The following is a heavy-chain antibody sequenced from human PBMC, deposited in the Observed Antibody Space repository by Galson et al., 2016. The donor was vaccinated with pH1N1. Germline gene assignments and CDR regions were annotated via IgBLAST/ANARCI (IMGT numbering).Heavy chain of an antibody. Sequence: SLRLSCAASGFTFSTYAMHWVRQAPGKGLEWVALTSYDGSNKYYADSVKGRFTISRDNSKNTLYLEMNSLRAEDTAVYYCARERIAARPHYYGMDVWGQGTTVTVSS. V-gene: IGHV3-30-3*01. D-gene: IGHD6-6*01. CDR3: ARERIAARPHYYGMDV. J-gene: IGHJ6*02. CDR2: TSYDGSNK. CDR1: GFTFSTYA.